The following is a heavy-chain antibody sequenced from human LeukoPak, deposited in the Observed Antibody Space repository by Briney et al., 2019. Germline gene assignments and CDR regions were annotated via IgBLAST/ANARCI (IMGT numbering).Heavy chain of an antibody. CDR3: ARAVVRGVIMNPPYYYYYYMDV. V-gene: IGHV4-39*07. D-gene: IGHD3-10*01. CDR1: GGSISSSSYY. J-gene: IGHJ6*03. Sequence: SETLSLTCTVSGGSISSSSYYWGWIRQPPGKGLEWIGSIYYSGSTYYNPSLKSRVTISVDTSKNQFSLKLSSVTAADTAVYYCARAVVRGVIMNPPYYYYYYMDVWGKGTTVTVSS. CDR2: IYYSGST.